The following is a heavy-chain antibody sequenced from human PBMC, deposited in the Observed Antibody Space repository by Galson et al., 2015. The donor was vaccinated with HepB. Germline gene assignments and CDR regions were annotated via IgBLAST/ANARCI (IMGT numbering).Heavy chain of an antibody. CDR1: GYTFTSYA. Sequence: QSGAEVKKPGESLRISCKASGYTFTSYAMHWVRQAPGQRLEWMEWINAGNGNTKYSQKFQGRVTITRDTSASTAYMELSSLRSEDTAVYYCANSMVRGVLSMFDYWGQGTLVTVSS. D-gene: IGHD3-10*01. V-gene: IGHV1-3*01. CDR3: ANSMVRGVLSMFDY. J-gene: IGHJ4*02. CDR2: INAGNGNT.